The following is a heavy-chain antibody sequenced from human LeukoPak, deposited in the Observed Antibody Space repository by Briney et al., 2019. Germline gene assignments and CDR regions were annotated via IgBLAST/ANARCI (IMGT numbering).Heavy chain of an antibody. V-gene: IGHV4-34*01. CDR1: GGSFSGYY. CDR2: INHSGST. J-gene: IGHJ5*02. D-gene: IGHD4-17*01. Sequence: SETLSLTCAVYGGSFSGYYWSWIRQPPGKGLEWIGEINHSGSTNYNPSLKSRVTISVDTSKNQSSLKLSSVTAADTAVYYCARERLRRWFDPWGQGTLVTVSS. CDR3: ARERLRRWFDP.